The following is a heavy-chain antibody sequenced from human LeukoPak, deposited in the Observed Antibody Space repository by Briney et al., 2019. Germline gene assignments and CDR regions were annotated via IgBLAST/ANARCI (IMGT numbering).Heavy chain of an antibody. V-gene: IGHV3-30*03. CDR1: GFTFSSYG. J-gene: IGHJ4*02. CDR2: ISYDGSNK. D-gene: IGHD3-3*01. CDR3: AREGQYYDFWSGYYADY. Sequence: GGSLRLSCAASGFTFSSYGMHWVRQAPGKGLEWVAVISYDGSNKYYADSVKGRFTISRDNSKNTLYLQMNSLRAEDTAVYYCAREGQYYDFWSGYYADYWSQGTLVTVSS.